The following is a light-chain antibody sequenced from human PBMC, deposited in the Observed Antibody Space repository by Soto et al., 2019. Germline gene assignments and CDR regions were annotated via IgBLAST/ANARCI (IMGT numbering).Light chain of an antibody. V-gene: IGLV1-44*01. CDR2: SNN. CDR1: SSNTGSNT. CDR3: AAWDDSLNGPV. Sequence: QSVLTQPPSASGTPGQRVTISCSGSSSNTGSNTVNWYQQLPGTAPKLLIYSNNQRPSGVPDRFSGSKSGTSASLAISGLQSEDEDDYYCAAWDDSLNGPVFGGGTKLTVL. J-gene: IGLJ2*01.